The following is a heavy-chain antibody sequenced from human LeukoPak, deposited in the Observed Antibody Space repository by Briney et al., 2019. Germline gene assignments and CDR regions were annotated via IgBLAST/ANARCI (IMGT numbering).Heavy chain of an antibody. Sequence: SETLSLTCAVYGGSFSGHYWSWIRQPPGKGLEWIGEINHSGSTNYNPSLKSRVTISVDTSKNQFSLKLSSVTAADTAVYYCAGGDDSSGYYRPYYFDYWGQGTLVTVSS. CDR1: GGSFSGHY. J-gene: IGHJ4*02. D-gene: IGHD3-22*01. CDR2: INHSGST. CDR3: AGGDDSSGYYRPYYFDY. V-gene: IGHV4-34*01.